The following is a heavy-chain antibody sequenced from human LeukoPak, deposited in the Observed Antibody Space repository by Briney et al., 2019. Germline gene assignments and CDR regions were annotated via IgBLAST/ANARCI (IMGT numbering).Heavy chain of an antibody. J-gene: IGHJ3*02. CDR1: GGSISSYY. CDR3: ARGWLGEKHAFDI. D-gene: IGHD3-10*01. Sequence: PSETLSLTCTVSGGSISSYYWSWIRQPPGKGLEWIGYIYYSGSTNYNPSLKSRVTISVDTSKNQFSLKLSSVTAADTAVYYCARGWLGEKHAFDIWGQGTMVTVSS. V-gene: IGHV4-59*01. CDR2: IYYSGST.